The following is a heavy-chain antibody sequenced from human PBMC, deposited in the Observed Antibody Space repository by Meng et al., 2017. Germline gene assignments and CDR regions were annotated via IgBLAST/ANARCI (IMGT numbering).Heavy chain of an antibody. CDR2: ISWDGGST. J-gene: IGHJ4*02. Sequence: GESLKISCAASGFTFDDYAMHWVRQAPGKGLEWVSLISWDGGSTYYADSVKGRFTISRDNSKNSLYLQMNSLRAEDTALYYCAKDIRSSGYYYFDYCGQGTLVTVSS. CDR3: AKDIRSSGYYYFDY. D-gene: IGHD3-22*01. CDR1: GFTFDDYA. V-gene: IGHV3-43D*03.